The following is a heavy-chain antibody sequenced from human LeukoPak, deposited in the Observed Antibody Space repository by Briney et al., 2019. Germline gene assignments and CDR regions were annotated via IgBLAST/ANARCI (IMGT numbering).Heavy chain of an antibody. Sequence: PGRSLRLSCAASGFTFSSYAMHWVRQAPGKGLEWVAVISYDGSNKYYADSVKGRFTISRDNSKNTLYLQMNSLRAEDTAVYYCAKDVGDVIFFLDYWGQGTLVTVSS. CDR3: AKDVGDVIFFLDY. J-gene: IGHJ4*02. CDR1: GFTFSSYA. V-gene: IGHV3-30-3*01. CDR2: ISYDGSNK. D-gene: IGHD2/OR15-2a*01.